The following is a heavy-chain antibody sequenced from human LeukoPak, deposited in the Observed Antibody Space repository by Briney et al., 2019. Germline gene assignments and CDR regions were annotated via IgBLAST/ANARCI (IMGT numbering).Heavy chain of an antibody. CDR3: VRLYGNYQNYFDY. CDR2: LYSGST. CDR1: GASISSNNYY. V-gene: IGHV4-61*05. Sequence: SETLSLTCTVSGASISSNNYYWGWIRQPPGKGLEWIGYLYSGSTYYNPSLESRVTISVDTSKNQFSLKLRSVTAADTAVYYCVRLYGNYQNYFDYWGQGTLVTVSS. J-gene: IGHJ4*02. D-gene: IGHD1-7*01.